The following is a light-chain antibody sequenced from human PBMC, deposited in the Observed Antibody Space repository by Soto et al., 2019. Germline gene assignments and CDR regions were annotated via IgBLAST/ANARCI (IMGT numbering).Light chain of an antibody. Sequence: QSALTQPASASGSPGQSITISCTGTNSDIGFYNYVSWYQQHPGEAPKLITYEVAKRPSGVSSRFSGSKSGNTASLTISGLQAEDEADYHCSSYTGSSPLYVFGTGTKVTVL. CDR2: EVA. V-gene: IGLV2-14*01. J-gene: IGLJ1*01. CDR1: NSDIGFYNY. CDR3: SSYTGSSPLYV.